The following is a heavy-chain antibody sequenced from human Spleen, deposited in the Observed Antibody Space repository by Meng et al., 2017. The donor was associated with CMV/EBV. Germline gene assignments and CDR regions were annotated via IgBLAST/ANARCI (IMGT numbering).Heavy chain of an antibody. CDR1: GFTFSGSA. CDR2: IRSKANSYAT. CDR3: TRPVVVVPAAIQGNYYYYGMDV. D-gene: IGHD2-2*02. Sequence: GGSLRLSCAASGFTFSGSAMHWVRQASGKGLEWVGRIRSKANSYATAYAASVKGRFTISRDDSKNTAYLQMNSLKTEDTAVYYCTRPVVVVPAAIQGNYYYYGMDVWGQGTTVTVSS. J-gene: IGHJ6*02. V-gene: IGHV3-73*01.